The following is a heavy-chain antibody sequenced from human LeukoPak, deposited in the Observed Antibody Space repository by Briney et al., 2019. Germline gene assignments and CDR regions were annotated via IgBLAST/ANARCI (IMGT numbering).Heavy chain of an antibody. CDR2: IKSKSDGGTM. CDR3: TTRRQDGW. V-gene: IGHV3-15*01. J-gene: IGHJ4*02. D-gene: IGHD2-15*01. CDR1: GFTFSDAW. Sequence: GGSLRLSCVGSGFTFSDAWMSWVRQAPGKGLEWVGRIKSKSDGGTMDYAAPVKGRFTISRDDSRNTLYLQMNSLKTEDTAVYYCTTRRQDGWWGQGTLVTVS.